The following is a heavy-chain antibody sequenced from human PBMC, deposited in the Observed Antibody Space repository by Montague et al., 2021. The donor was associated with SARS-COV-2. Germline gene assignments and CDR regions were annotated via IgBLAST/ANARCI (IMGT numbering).Heavy chain of an antibody. CDR3: ARDRPRSYYYGSGTYTWGGYGMDV. CDR2: INQSGRT. CDR1: GGSFSGYY. J-gene: IGHJ6*02. V-gene: IGHV4-34*01. D-gene: IGHD3-10*01. Sequence: SETLSLTCAVYGGSFSGYYWSWIRQPPAKGLEWIGEINQSGRTNNNPSLKSRVIISVDTSKNQFSLKLSSVTAADTALYYCARDRPRSYYYGSGTYTWGGYGMDVWGQGTTVTVSS.